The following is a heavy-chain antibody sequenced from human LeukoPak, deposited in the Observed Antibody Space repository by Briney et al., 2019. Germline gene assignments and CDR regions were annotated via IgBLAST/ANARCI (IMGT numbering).Heavy chain of an antibody. CDR2: IIPIFGTA. V-gene: IGHV1-69*05. Sequence: SVKVSCKASGGTFSSYAISWVRQAPGQGLEWMGGIIPIFGTANYAQKFQGRVTITTDESTSTAYMELSSLRSEDTAVYYCARQGIAINWFDPWGQGTLVTVSS. CDR1: GGTFSSYA. CDR3: ARQGIAINWFDP. D-gene: IGHD6-13*01. J-gene: IGHJ5*02.